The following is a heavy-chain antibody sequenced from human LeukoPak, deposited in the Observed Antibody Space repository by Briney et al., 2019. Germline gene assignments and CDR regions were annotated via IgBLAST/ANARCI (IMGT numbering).Heavy chain of an antibody. J-gene: IGHJ6*02. CDR1: GFTFSSYW. D-gene: IGHD5-18*01. Sequence: GGSLRLSCAASGFTFSSYWMHWVRQAPGKGLVWVSRINSDGSSTSYADSVKGRFSISRDNAKNTLYLQMNSLRAEDTAVYYCARDLEGWMQLSRIYYGMDVWGQGTTVTVSS. CDR2: INSDGSST. CDR3: ARDLEGWMQLSRIYYGMDV. V-gene: IGHV3-74*01.